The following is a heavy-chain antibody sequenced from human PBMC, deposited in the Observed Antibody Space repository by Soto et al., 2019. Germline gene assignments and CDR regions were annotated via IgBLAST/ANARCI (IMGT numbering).Heavy chain of an antibody. CDR2: INPKSGGT. Sequence: QVQLVQSGAEVKKPGASVKVSCKASGYSFTDHHIHWVRQAPGQGLEWLGRINPKSGGTSTAQKFQGWVTMTTDTSISTASMELTRLTSDDTAIYYCARGDSTDCSNGVCSFFYNHDMDVWGQGTTVTVSS. J-gene: IGHJ6*02. CDR3: ARGDSTDCSNGVCSFFYNHDMDV. D-gene: IGHD2-8*01. CDR1: GYSFTDHH. V-gene: IGHV1-2*04.